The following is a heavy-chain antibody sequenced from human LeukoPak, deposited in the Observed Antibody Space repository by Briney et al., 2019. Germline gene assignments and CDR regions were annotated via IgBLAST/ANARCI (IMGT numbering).Heavy chain of an antibody. CDR3: ARGLYSSSSGRARTKYYFDY. CDR1: GGSISSYY. D-gene: IGHD6-6*01. J-gene: IGHJ4*02. Sequence: PSETLSLTCTVSGGSISSYYWSWIRQPPGKGLEWIGYIYYSGSTNYNPSLKSRVTISVDTSKNQFSLKLSSVTAADTAVYYCARGLYSSSSGRARTKYYFDYWGQGTLVTVSS. CDR2: IYYSGST. V-gene: IGHV4-59*01.